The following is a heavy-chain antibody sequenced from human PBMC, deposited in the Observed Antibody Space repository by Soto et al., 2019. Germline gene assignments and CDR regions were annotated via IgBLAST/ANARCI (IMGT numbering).Heavy chain of an antibody. CDR2: INGDGSDT. J-gene: IGHJ4*02. D-gene: IGHD3-9*01. Sequence: EVQLVESGGGLVQPGGSLRLSCEASGFTFSNYWMHWVRQAPGKGLVWGSRINGDGSDTDYADSVKGRFTISRDNAKNTLYLQMNSLRAEDTAVYYCARVLRDNYSNFDYWGQGTLVTVSS. CDR3: ARVLRDNYSNFDY. V-gene: IGHV3-74*02. CDR1: GFTFSNYW.